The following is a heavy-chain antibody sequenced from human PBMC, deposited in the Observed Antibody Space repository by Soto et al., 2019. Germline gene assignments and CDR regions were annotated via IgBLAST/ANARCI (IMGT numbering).Heavy chain of an antibody. D-gene: IGHD2-2*01. CDR2: ISGSGGST. Sequence: GGSLRLSCAASGFTFSSYAMSWVRQAPGKGLEWVSAISGSGGSTYYADSVKGRFTISRDNSKNTLYLQMNSLRAEDTAVYYCRGYCSSTSCYATGYWGQGTLVTVSS. V-gene: IGHV3-23*01. J-gene: IGHJ4*02. CDR1: GFTFSSYA. CDR3: RGYCSSTSCYATGY.